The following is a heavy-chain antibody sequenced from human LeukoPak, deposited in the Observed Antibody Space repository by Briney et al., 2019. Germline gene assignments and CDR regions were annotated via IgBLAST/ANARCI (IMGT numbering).Heavy chain of an antibody. CDR3: AKGVRYFDWLSNYYYGMDV. CDR2: ISGSGGST. CDR1: GFTFSSYA. J-gene: IGHJ6*02. D-gene: IGHD3-9*01. Sequence: GGSLRLSCAASGFTFSSYAMSWVRQAPGKGLEWVSAISGSGGSTYYADSVKGRFTISRDNSKNTLYLQMNSLRAEDTAVYYCAKGVRYFDWLSNYYYGMDVWGQGTTVTVSS. V-gene: IGHV3-23*01.